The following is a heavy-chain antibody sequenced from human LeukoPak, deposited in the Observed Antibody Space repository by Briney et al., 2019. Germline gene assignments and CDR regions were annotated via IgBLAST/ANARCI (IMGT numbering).Heavy chain of an antibody. CDR2: IYSGGST. J-gene: IGHJ3*02. V-gene: IGHV3-53*01. CDR1: GFTVSSNY. Sequence: GGSLRLSCAASGFTVSSNYMSWVRQAPGKGLEWVSVIYSGGSTYYADSVKGRFTISRDNSKNTLYLQMNSLRAEDTAVYHCAKDQVISGSEASDIWGQGTMVTVSS. CDR3: AKDQVISGSEASDI. D-gene: IGHD2-21*01.